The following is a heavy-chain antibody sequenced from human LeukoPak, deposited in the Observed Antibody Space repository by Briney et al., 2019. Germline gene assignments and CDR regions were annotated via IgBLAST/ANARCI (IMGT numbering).Heavy chain of an antibody. J-gene: IGHJ6*02. Sequence: GGSLRLSCAASGFTFSSYAMSWVRQAPGKGLEWVSAISSSGGITYYADSVKGRFTISRDNSKNTLYLQMNSLRAEDTAVYYCAKLQSDGLRTYYGMDVWGQGTTVTVSS. V-gene: IGHV3-23*01. D-gene: IGHD4-17*01. CDR2: ISSSGGIT. CDR3: AKLQSDGLRTYYGMDV. CDR1: GFTFSSYA.